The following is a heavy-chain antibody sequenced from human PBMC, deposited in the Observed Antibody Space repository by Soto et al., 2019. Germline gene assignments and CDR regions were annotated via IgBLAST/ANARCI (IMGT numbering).Heavy chain of an antibody. CDR3: ASEVSSTDGMDV. Sequence: SETLSLTCTVSGDSSVSSSSYYWGWIRQPPGKGLEWIGGIYYTGNTFYSPSFRSRLTISVDTSKSQFSLKLRSVTAADTATYYCASEVSSTDGMDVWGQGTTVTVSS. CDR2: IYYTGNT. V-gene: IGHV4-39*01. D-gene: IGHD2-15*01. J-gene: IGHJ6*02. CDR1: GDSSVSSSSYY.